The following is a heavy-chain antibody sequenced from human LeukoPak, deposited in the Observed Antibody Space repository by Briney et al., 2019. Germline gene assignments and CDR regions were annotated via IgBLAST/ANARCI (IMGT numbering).Heavy chain of an antibody. CDR2: ISGSGGDT. J-gene: IGHJ4*02. CDR3: TKGITNSCYSPLDY. Sequence: GGSLRLSCAASGFTFSSYGMSWVRQAPGKGLEWVSAISGSGGDTYYRDPVRGRFTVSRDNSNNTLYLQMNSLRAEDTAVYYCTKGITNSCYSPLDYWGQGSLVTVSS. D-gene: IGHD2-15*01. CDR1: GFTFSSYG. V-gene: IGHV3-23*01.